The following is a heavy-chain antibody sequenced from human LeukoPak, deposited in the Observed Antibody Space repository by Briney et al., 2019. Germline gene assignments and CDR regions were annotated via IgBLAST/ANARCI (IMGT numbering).Heavy chain of an antibody. CDR3: AREGPYYDFWSGPSAHAFDI. Sequence: GGSLRLSCAASGFTFSSYSMNWVRQAPGKGLEWVSSISSSSSYIYYADSVKGRFTISRDNAKNSLYLQMNSLRAEDTAVYYCAREGPYYDFWSGPSAHAFDIWGQGTMVTVSS. V-gene: IGHV3-21*01. CDR1: GFTFSSYS. D-gene: IGHD3-3*01. J-gene: IGHJ3*02. CDR2: ISSSSSYI.